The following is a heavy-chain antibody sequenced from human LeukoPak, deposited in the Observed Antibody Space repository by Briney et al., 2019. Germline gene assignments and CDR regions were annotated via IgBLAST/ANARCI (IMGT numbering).Heavy chain of an antibody. CDR1: GGSFSGYY. V-gene: IGHV4-34*01. CDR3: AREPFWSGYYLSFDY. Sequence: SETLSLTCAVYGGSFSGYYWSWIRQPPGKGLEWIGEINHSGSTNYNPSLKSRVTISVDTSKNQFSLKLSSVTAADTAVYYCAREPFWSGYYLSFDYWGQGTLVTVSS. CDR2: INHSGST. D-gene: IGHD3-3*01. J-gene: IGHJ4*02.